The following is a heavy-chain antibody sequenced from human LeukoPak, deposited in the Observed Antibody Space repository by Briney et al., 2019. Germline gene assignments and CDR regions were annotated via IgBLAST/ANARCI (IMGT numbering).Heavy chain of an antibody. CDR2: ISYDGSNE. V-gene: IGHV3-30*18. CDR1: GFTFSTYG. J-gene: IGHJ3*02. Sequence: PGGSLRLSCAASGFTFSTYGMHWVRQAPGKGLEWVAVISYDGSNEYYADSVKGRFTVSRDNSKNTLHLQMNSLRPEDTAAYYCTKRPQESAFDIWGQGTMVTVSS. CDR3: TKRPQESAFDI.